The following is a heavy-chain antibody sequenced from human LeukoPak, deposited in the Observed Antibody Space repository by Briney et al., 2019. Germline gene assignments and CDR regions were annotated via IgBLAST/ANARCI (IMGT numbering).Heavy chain of an antibody. CDR1: GFTFSSYS. J-gene: IGHJ4*02. D-gene: IGHD3-9*01. CDR3: ARVSGYLFGFDY. V-gene: IGHV3-48*02. Sequence: PGGSLRLSCAASGFTFSSYSMNWVRQAPGKGLEWVSYISSSSTIYYADSVKGRFTISRDNAKNSLYLQMNSLRDEDTAVYYCARVSGYLFGFDYWGQGTLVTVSS. CDR2: ISSSSTI.